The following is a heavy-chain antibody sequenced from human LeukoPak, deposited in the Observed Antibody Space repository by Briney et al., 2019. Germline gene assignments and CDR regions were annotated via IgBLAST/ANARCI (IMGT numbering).Heavy chain of an antibody. CDR2: ISSSSSFK. J-gene: IGHJ4*02. CDR3: ATRAAVTGTWGAYY. V-gene: IGHV3-21*01. D-gene: IGHD6-19*01. Sequence: GGSLRLSCAASGFTFRSFPMTWVRQAPGKGLEWVSSISSSSSFKYYADSVKGRFTISRDNANNSLFLQIDSLRAEDTAVYYYATRAAVTGTWGAYYWGQGTLVTVSS. CDR1: GFTFRSFP.